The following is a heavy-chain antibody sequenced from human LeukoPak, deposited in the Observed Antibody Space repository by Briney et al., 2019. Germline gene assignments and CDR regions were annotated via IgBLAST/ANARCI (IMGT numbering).Heavy chain of an antibody. CDR3: ARDSSWPDTELEY. D-gene: IGHD6-13*01. J-gene: IGHJ4*02. CDR1: GFIFSSYS. CDR2: ISSSSSYI. Sequence: AGSLRLSCAASGFIFSSYSMKWVRQAPGKGLEWVSFISSSSSYIYYADSVKGRFTISRDNAKNSLYLQMNSLRAEDTAVYYCARDSSWPDTELEYWGRGTLGTVSS. V-gene: IGHV3-21*01.